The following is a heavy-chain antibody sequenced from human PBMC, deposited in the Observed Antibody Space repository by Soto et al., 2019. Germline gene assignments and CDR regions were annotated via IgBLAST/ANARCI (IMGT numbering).Heavy chain of an antibody. Sequence: LRLSCAGSGFTFSSYEMNWVRQAPGKGLEWVSYISRSGDVIYYADSVKGRFTVSRDNAKNSLYLQMNSLTGDDTAVYYCAKSRDGYSFYFYYGMDVWGQGTTVTVSS. CDR1: GFTFSSYE. J-gene: IGHJ6*02. D-gene: IGHD4-4*01. V-gene: IGHV3-48*03. CDR3: AKSRDGYSFYFYYGMDV. CDR2: ISRSGDVI.